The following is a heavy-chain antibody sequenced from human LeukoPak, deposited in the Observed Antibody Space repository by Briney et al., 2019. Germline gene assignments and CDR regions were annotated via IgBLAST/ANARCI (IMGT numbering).Heavy chain of an antibody. CDR3: ASAKDYDFWSGYQYYFDY. Sequence: PGGSLRLSCAAPGFTFSSYSMNWVRQAPGKGLEWVSSISSSSSYIYYADSVKGRFTISRDNAKNSLYLQMNSLRAEDTAVYYCASAKDYDFWSGYQYYFDYWGQGTLVTVSS. CDR2: ISSSSSYI. V-gene: IGHV3-21*01. J-gene: IGHJ4*02. D-gene: IGHD3-3*01. CDR1: GFTFSSYS.